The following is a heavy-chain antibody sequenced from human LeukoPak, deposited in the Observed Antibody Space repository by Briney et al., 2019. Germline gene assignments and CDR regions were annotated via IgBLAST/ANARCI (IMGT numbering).Heavy chain of an antibody. CDR1: GGSISSGSYY. CDR2: IYTSGST. J-gene: IGHJ4*02. CDR3: ATGSPLQTNYFDY. Sequence: PSQTLSLTCTVSGGSISSGSYYWGWIRQPARRGLEWIGRIYTSGSTNYNPSLKSRVTISVDTSKNQFSLKLSSVTPADTAGYFCATGSPLQTNYFDYWGQGTLVTVSA. V-gene: IGHV4-61*02. D-gene: IGHD4-11*01.